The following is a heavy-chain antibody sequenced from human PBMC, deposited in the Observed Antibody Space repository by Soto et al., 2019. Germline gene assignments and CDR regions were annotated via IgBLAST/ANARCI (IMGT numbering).Heavy chain of an antibody. CDR1: GFTVSNNY. Sequence: PGGSLRLSCAASGFTVSNNYMSWVRQAPGKGLEWVSVIYRDDTTYYADSVKGRFTISRDNSKNTLYLQMKGLRAEDTAVYYCAKRCSGSSSMGCLACWGRGTLVTFSS. CDR3: AKRCSGSSSMGCLAC. CDR2: IYRDDTT. V-gene: IGHV3-53*01. J-gene: IGHJ4*02. D-gene: IGHD6-6*01.